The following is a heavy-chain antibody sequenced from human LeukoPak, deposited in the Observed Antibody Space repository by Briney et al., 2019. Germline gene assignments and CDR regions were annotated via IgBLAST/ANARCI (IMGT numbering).Heavy chain of an antibody. V-gene: IGHV3-74*01. CDR3: ARDNYYTMDV. J-gene: IGHJ6*02. CDR2: IKSDGST. Sequence: GGSLRLSCAASGFIFSGSWMHWVRQAPGEGLVWVSRIKSDGSTLYADSVRGRFTISRDNAKNTLYLQMNSLRAEDTAVYYCARDNYYTMDVWGQGTTVTVSS. CDR1: GFIFSGSW.